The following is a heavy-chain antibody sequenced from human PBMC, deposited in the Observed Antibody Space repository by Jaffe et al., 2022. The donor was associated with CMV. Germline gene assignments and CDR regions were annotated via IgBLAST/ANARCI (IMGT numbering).Heavy chain of an antibody. CDR1: GFNFNGFA. Sequence: EVQLVESGGGLVQPGRSLRLSCEASGFNFNGFAMHWVRQVPGKGLEWVSGINWNSGRVDYADAVKGRFTISRDNAKNSLYLQMNSLRPEDTALYYCAKGRTPYPFNSGSSPGEYHFDDWGQGTLVTVSS. D-gene: IGHD3-22*01. CDR2: INWNSGRV. CDR3: AKGRTPYPFNSGSSPGEYHFDD. V-gene: IGHV3-9*01. J-gene: IGHJ4*02.